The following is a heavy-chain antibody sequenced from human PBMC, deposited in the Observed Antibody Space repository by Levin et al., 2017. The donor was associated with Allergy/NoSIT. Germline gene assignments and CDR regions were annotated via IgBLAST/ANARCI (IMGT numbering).Heavy chain of an antibody. CDR2: IDWDDDK. V-gene: IGHV2-70*11. D-gene: IGHD5-18*01. CDR3: ARYSGSNYGPFAFDI. CDR1: GFSLTTSGMC. J-gene: IGHJ3*02. Sequence: SGPTLVKPTQTITLTCTFSGFSLTTSGMCVSWIRQPPGKALDWLARIDWDDDKYYSTSLKTRLTISKDTSKNQVVLTMTNMDPVVTATYYCARYSGSNYGPFAFDIWGQGTMVTVSS.